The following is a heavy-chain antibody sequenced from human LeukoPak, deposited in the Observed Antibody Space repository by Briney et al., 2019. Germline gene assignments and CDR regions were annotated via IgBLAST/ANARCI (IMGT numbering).Heavy chain of an antibody. Sequence: GASVKVSCKASGYTFTSYYMHWVRQAPGQGLEWMGIINPSGGSTSYAQKFQGRVTMTRDTSTSTVYMGLSSLRSEDTAVYYCARLRSAYYYGSGSYLDYWGQGTLVTVSS. J-gene: IGHJ4*02. D-gene: IGHD3-10*01. CDR1: GYTFTSYY. V-gene: IGHV1-46*01. CDR3: ARLRSAYYYGSGSYLDY. CDR2: INPSGGST.